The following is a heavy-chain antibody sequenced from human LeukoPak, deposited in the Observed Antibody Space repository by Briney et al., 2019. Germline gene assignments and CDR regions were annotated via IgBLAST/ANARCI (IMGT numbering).Heavy chain of an antibody. CDR3: AREGRPLPYYDFWSGYSNYYGMDV. D-gene: IGHD3-3*01. J-gene: IGHJ6*02. CDR2: MNPNSGNT. V-gene: IGHV1-8*02. Sequence: ASVKVSCKASGGTFSSYAISWVRQATGQGLEWMGWMNPNSGNTGYAQKFQGRVTMTRNTSISTAYMELSSLRSEDTAVYYCAREGRPLPYYDFWSGYSNYYGMDVWGQGTTVTVSS. CDR1: GGTFSSYA.